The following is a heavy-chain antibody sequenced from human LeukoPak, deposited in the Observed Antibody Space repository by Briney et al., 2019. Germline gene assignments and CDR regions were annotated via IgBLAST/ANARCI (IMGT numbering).Heavy chain of an antibody. CDR2: ISGDGGST. J-gene: IGHJ4*02. D-gene: IGHD3-22*01. CDR1: GFTFDDYA. CDR3: AKEIEYYYDSSGLLDY. Sequence: GGSLRLSCAASGFTFDDYAMHWVRQAPGKGLEWVSLISGDGGSTYYADSVKGRFTISRDNSKNSLYLQMSSLRTEDTALYYCAKEIEYYYDSSGLLDYWGQGTLVTVSS. V-gene: IGHV3-43*02.